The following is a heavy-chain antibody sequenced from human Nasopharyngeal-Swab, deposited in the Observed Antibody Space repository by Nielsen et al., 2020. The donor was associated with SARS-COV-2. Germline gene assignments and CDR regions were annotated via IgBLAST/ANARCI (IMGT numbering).Heavy chain of an antibody. D-gene: IGHD2-15*01. CDR2: ISAYNGNT. CDR3: ARVEGGYCSGGSCYYFDY. Sequence: ASVKVSCKASGYTFTSYGISWVRQAPGQGLEWMGWISAYNGNTNYALKLQGRVTMTTDTSTSTAYMELRSLRSDDTAVYYCARVEGGYCSGGSCYYFDYWGQGTLVTVSS. J-gene: IGHJ4*02. CDR1: GYTFTSYG. V-gene: IGHV1-18*01.